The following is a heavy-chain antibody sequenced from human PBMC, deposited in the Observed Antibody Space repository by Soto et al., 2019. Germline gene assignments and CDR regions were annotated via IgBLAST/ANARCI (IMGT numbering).Heavy chain of an antibody. V-gene: IGHV1-8*01. Sequence: QVQLVQSGAEVKKPGASVKVSCKASGYTFTSYDINWVRQATGQGLEWMGWMNANSGNTGYAQKFQGRVTMTRNTSISTAYMELSSLRSEDTAVYYCARGLRPAAMRPYYFDYWGQGTLVTVSS. J-gene: IGHJ4*02. CDR3: ARGLRPAAMRPYYFDY. CDR2: MNANSGNT. D-gene: IGHD2-2*01. CDR1: GYTFTSYD.